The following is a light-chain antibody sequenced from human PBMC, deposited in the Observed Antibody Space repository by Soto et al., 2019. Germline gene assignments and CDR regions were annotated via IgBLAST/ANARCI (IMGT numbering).Light chain of an antibody. Sequence: DIQMTQSPSTLSASVGDRVTITCRASQNINDWLAWYQQKPGKAPRLLIYKASTLESGVPSRFSGNGFGTEFTLTISSLQPDDFATYYCQQYNTYSFTFGPGAKVDIK. CDR3: QQYNTYSFT. CDR2: KAS. V-gene: IGKV1-5*03. J-gene: IGKJ3*01. CDR1: QNINDW.